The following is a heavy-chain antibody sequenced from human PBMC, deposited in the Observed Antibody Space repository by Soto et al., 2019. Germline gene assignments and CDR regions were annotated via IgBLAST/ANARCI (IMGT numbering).Heavy chain of an antibody. Sequence: PSETLSLTCTVSGGXISSYYWSWIRQPPGKGLEWIGYIYYSGSTNYNPSLKSRVTISVDTSKNQFSLKLSSVTAADTAVYYCARGGNCFDPWGQGTLVTVSS. J-gene: IGHJ5*02. CDR2: IYYSGST. V-gene: IGHV4-59*01. CDR1: GGXISSYY. CDR3: ARGGNCFDP.